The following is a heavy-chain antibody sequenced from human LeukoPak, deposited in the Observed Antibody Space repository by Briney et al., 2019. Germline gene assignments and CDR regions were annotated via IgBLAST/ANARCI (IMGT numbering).Heavy chain of an antibody. Sequence: ASVKVSCKASGYTFTSYAMNWVRQAPGQGLEWMGWINTNTGNPTYAQGFTGRFVFSLDTSVSTAYLQISSLKAEDTAVYYCARGLYSSGWIHYYYYYYMDVWGKGTTVTVSS. CDR1: GYTFTSYA. V-gene: IGHV7-4-1*02. CDR3: ARGLYSSGWIHYYYYYYMDV. D-gene: IGHD6-19*01. J-gene: IGHJ6*03. CDR2: INTNTGNP.